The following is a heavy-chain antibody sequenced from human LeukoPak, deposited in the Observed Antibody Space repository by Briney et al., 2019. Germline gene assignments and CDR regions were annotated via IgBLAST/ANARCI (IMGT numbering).Heavy chain of an antibody. J-gene: IGHJ4*02. V-gene: IGHV3-30*18. CDR1: GFTFSSYG. D-gene: IGHD5-18*01. Sequence: PGRSLRLSCAASGFTFSSYGMHWVRQGPGNGLEWVATISYDASNKYYADSVKGRFIISRDNSKNTLYLQMNSLRAEDTAVYYCAKDRVDGAPYRYGYSGVIDYWGQGTLVTVSS. CDR2: ISYDASNK. CDR3: AKDRVDGAPYRYGYSGVIDY.